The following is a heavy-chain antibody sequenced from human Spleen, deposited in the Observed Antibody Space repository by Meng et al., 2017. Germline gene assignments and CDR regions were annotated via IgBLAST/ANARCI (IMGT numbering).Heavy chain of an antibody. CDR2: IGAYNGDT. D-gene: IGHD3-22*01. CDR1: GYTFTNFG. Sequence: ASVKVSCKVSGYTFTNFGLSWVRQAPGQGLEWMGWIGAYNGDTNFAQKLQARVTMTTDTSTTTAYMELRSLRSDDTAVYYCARADYDSSGYYDYWGQGTLVTVSS. V-gene: IGHV1-18*01. CDR3: ARADYDSSGYYDY. J-gene: IGHJ4*02.